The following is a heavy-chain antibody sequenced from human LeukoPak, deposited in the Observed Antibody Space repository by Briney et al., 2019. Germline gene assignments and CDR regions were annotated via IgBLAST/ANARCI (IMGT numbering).Heavy chain of an antibody. J-gene: IGHJ4*02. CDR2: ISSSGSTI. D-gene: IGHD3-22*01. Sequence: GGSLRLSCAASGFTFSSYAMNWVRQAPGKGLEWVSYISSSGSTIYYADSVKGRFTISRDNAKNSLYLQMNSLRAEDTAVYYCASTHYYDSSGSFDYWGQGTLVTVSS. V-gene: IGHV3-48*03. CDR3: ASTHYYDSSGSFDY. CDR1: GFTFSSYA.